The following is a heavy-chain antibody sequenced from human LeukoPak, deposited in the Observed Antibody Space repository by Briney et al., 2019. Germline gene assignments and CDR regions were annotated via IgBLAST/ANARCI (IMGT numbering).Heavy chain of an antibody. V-gene: IGHV1-69*13. CDR1: GGTFISYA. CDR2: IIPIFGTA. D-gene: IGHD3-3*01. CDR3: ARGAPDPYYDFWSGYGTFDP. Sequence: ASVKVSCKASGGTFISYAISWVRQAPGQGLEWMGGIIPIFGTANYAQKVQGRVTITADESTSTAYMELSSLRSEDTAVYYCARGAPDPYYDFWSGYGTFDPWGQGTLVTVSS. J-gene: IGHJ5*02.